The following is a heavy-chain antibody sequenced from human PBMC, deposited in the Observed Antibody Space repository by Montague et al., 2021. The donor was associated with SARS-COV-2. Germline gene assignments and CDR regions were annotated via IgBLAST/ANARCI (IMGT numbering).Heavy chain of an antibody. V-gene: IGHV4-31*03. CDR3: AREWGRGGDRYWYFDL. Sequence: TLSLTCNVSGGSITSGAYYWSWIRQHPGKGLEWIGYIYYSGRTFPXXXLKSRVTISVDTSNNQFSLKVTSVTAADTAVYYCAREWGRGGDRYWYFDLWGRGTLVTVSS. CDR2: IYYSGRT. D-gene: IGHD3-16*01. CDR1: GGSITSGAYY. J-gene: IGHJ2*01.